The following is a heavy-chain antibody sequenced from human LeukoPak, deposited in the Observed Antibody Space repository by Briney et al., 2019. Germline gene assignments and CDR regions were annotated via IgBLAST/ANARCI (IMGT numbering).Heavy chain of an antibody. Sequence: GGSLRLSCAASGFPFSSHGIHWVRQAPGKGLEWVALISDEGSNEYYADSVEGRFTVSRDNSKNTLYLQMNSLRAEDTAVYYCAKEGVSSGWYSNWFDPWGQGTLVTVSS. J-gene: IGHJ5*02. V-gene: IGHV3-30*18. CDR1: GFPFSSHG. D-gene: IGHD6-19*01. CDR2: ISDEGSNE. CDR3: AKEGVSSGWYSNWFDP.